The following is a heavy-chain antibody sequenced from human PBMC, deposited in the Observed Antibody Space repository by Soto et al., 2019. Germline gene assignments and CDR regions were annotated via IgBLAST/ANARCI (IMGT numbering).Heavy chain of an antibody. Sequence: EVQLLESGGGLVQPGGALRLSCAASGFTFSSYAMSWVRQAPGKGLEWVSAISCSGGSTYYADSVKGRFTISRDNSKNSLYLQMNSLRAEDTAVYYCAKDRGSMPWWYFDLWGRGTLVTVSS. CDR3: AKDRGSMPWWYFDL. J-gene: IGHJ2*01. D-gene: IGHD2-2*01. CDR2: ISCSGGST. V-gene: IGHV3-23*01. CDR1: GFTFSSYA.